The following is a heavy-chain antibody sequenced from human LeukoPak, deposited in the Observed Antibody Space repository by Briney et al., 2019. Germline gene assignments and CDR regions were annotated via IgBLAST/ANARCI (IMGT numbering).Heavy chain of an antibody. D-gene: IGHD6-13*01. J-gene: IGHJ3*02. Sequence: GGSLRLSCAASGFTFNNYAMTWVRQAPGKGLEWVSAISGSGGSTYYADSVKGRFTISRDNSKNTLYLQMNSLRAEDTAVYYCAKDIAAAGIDAFDIWGQGTMVTVSS. V-gene: IGHV3-23*01. CDR3: AKDIAAAGIDAFDI. CDR2: ISGSGGST. CDR1: GFTFNNYA.